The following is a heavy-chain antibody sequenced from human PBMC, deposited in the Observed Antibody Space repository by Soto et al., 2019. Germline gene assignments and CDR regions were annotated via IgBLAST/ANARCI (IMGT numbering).Heavy chain of an antibody. CDR1: GYTFSTSG. D-gene: IGHD2-15*01. Sequence: QVQLVQSGAEVRKPGASVKVSCKASGYTFSTSGMSWLRQAPGQGLEWMGWISTYNGDTNDAPKFQDRVTMTSDTSTSTAYMELRSRRSDDTAVDYCARAGAAPYYYCGMDVWGQGTRVTVSS. J-gene: IGHJ6*02. V-gene: IGHV1-18*01. CDR2: ISTYNGDT. CDR3: ARAGAAPYYYCGMDV.